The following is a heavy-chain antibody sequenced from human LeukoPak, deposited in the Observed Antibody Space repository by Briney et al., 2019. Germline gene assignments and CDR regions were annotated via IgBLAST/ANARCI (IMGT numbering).Heavy chain of an antibody. D-gene: IGHD1-26*01. J-gene: IGHJ4*02. Sequence: GGSLRLSCAASGFTFSSYGMHWVRQAPGKGLEWVAVISYDGSNKYYADSVKGRFTISRDNSRNTLYLQMNSLRAEDTAVYYCASVVGATTRDYWGQGTLVTVSS. CDR3: ASVVGATTRDY. V-gene: IGHV3-30*03. CDR1: GFTFSSYG. CDR2: ISYDGSNK.